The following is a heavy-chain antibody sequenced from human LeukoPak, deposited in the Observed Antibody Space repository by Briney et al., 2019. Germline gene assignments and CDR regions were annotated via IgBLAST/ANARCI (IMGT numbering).Heavy chain of an antibody. CDR1: GFGFSRYA. J-gene: IGHJ4*02. V-gene: IGHV3-23*01. CDR3: AKGFACAEDRCYGLDS. D-gene: IGHD4/OR15-4a*01. CDR2: ITESGHST. Sequence: GGSLRLSCAASGFGFSRYAMTWVRQAPGKGLEWVSLITESGHSTYYTKSVKGRFTISRGNSKNTLYLQMNSLGVEDTALYFCAKGFACAEDRCYGLDSWGQGILVIVSS.